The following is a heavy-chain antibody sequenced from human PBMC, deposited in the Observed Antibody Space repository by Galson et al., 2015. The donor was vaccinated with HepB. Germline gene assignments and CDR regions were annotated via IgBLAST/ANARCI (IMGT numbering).Heavy chain of an antibody. CDR3: ATSDVEFCSNTTCPLYYYYYMDV. CDR1: GFSFSNFA. V-gene: IGHV3-30-3*01. J-gene: IGHJ6*03. CDR2: ISFDGSNR. Sequence: SLRLSCAVSGFSFSNFAMHWVRQAPGKGLEWVAVISFDGSNRYYADSVKGRFTISRDNSKNTLDLQMHSLSGDDTAVYYCATSDVEFCSNTTCPLYYYYYMDVWGKGTTVTVSS. D-gene: IGHD2-2*01.